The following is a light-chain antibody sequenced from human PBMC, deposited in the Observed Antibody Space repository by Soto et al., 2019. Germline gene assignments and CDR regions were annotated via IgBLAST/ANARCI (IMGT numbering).Light chain of an antibody. CDR3: QQYDNLPH. CDR2: DAS. J-gene: IGKJ3*01. V-gene: IGKV1-33*01. Sequence: DIQMTQSPSSLSASVGDRVTITCQASQDISNYLNWYQQKPGKAPKPLIYDASNLETGVPSRFSGSGSAPDFTYTISSLQPEDIATYYYQQYDNLPHFGPGTKVDIQ. CDR1: QDISNY.